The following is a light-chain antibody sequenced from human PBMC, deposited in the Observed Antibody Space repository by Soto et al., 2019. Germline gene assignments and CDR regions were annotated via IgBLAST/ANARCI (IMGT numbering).Light chain of an antibody. CDR2: WAS. CDR1: QSILYSLNNKHS. CDR3: QQYFDTPLT. J-gene: IGKJ4*01. Sequence: DIVMTQSPDSLAVSLGERATINCKSSQSILYSLNNKHSVAWYQQKPGQPPKLLIHWASTRESVVPGRFSGTESVTDSTLTISSLQADDVAVYFCQQYFDTPLTFGGGTKV. V-gene: IGKV4-1*01.